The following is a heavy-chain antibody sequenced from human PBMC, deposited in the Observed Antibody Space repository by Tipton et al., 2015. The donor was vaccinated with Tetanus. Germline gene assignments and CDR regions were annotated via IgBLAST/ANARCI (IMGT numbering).Heavy chain of an antibody. D-gene: IGHD2/OR15-2a*01. CDR1: GDSISSGPYS. CDR2: IYYSGTS. V-gene: IGHV4-31*03. J-gene: IGHJ4*02. Sequence: TLSLTCTVSGDSISSGPYSWSWLRQHPGKGLELIGYIYYSGTSYISPSLTRRVSIAVDTSRNQFSLNLTSVTVAGSAVYFCARVSRRNFYFDYWGLGTLATVSS. CDR3: ARVSRRNFYFDY.